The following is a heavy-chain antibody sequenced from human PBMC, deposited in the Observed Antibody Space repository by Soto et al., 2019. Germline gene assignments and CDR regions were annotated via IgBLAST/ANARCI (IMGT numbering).Heavy chain of an antibody. CDR2: ISGSGGST. CDR3: AKVAQTFSSGWFYYFDY. D-gene: IGHD6-19*01. CDR1: GFTFSSYA. Sequence: PGGSLRLSCAASGFTFSSYAMSWVRQAPGKGLEWVSAISGSGGSTYYADSVKGRFTISRDNSKNTLYLQMNSLRAEDTAVYYCAKVAQTFSSGWFYYFDYWGQGTLVTVSS. J-gene: IGHJ4*02. V-gene: IGHV3-23*01.